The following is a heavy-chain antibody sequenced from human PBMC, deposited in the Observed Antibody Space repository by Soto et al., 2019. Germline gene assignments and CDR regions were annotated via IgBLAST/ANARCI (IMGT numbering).Heavy chain of an antibody. D-gene: IGHD2-2*01. J-gene: IGHJ5*02. CDR1: GDSVSSGSYY. CDR2: IYYTGST. V-gene: IGHV4-61*01. CDR3: AREGGVLPAP. Sequence: QVQLQESGPGLVKPSETLSLTCTVSGDSVSSGSYYWSWIRQPPGKGLEWIGYIYYTGSTNYNPSLKSRVTMSVDTSKHQFSLKLRSVTDADTAVYYCAREGGVLPAPWGQGTLVTVSS.